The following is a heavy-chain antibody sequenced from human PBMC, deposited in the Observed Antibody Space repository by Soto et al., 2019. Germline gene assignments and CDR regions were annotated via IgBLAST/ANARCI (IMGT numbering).Heavy chain of an antibody. D-gene: IGHD6-19*01. CDR1: GFTFSSYV. J-gene: IGHJ4*02. CDR3: ANASGVAGRGRGY. Sequence: EVQLVDSGGGSVQPGESLRLSCAGSGFTFSSYVMNWVRQAPGNGLEWVSGISGSGGSTYYADSVQGRCSISRDNSKNTLFLQMKSLRVEDTAIYYCANASGVAGRGRGYWGQGTLVIVSS. CDR2: ISGSGGST. V-gene: IGHV3-23*04.